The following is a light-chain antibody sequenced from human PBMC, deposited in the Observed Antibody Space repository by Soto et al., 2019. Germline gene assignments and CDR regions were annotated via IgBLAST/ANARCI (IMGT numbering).Light chain of an antibody. CDR3: SLYTSSSTYV. CDR1: SSDVGSYNR. CDR2: EVS. V-gene: IGLV2-18*01. Sequence: QSALTQPPSVSGSPGQSVTISCTGTSSDVGSYNRVSWYQQPPGTAPKLMIYEVSNRPSGVPDRFSGSKSGNTASLTISGLQAEDEAGYYCSLYTSSSTYVFGTGTKLTVL. J-gene: IGLJ1*01.